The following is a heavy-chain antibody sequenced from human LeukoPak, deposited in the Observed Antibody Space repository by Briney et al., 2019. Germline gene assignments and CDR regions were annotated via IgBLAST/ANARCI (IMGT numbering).Heavy chain of an antibody. D-gene: IGHD3-22*01. CDR1: GGSINSGSYS. V-gene: IGHV4-61*02. CDR3: ARADRSGYFGNVVAFDI. CDR2: IHISRST. J-gene: IGHJ3*02. Sequence: SETLSLTCTVSGGSINSGSYSWTWIRQPAGKGLEWIGRIHISRSTDYTPSLKSRVTISVDTSKNQFSLKLSSVTAADTAVYYCARADRSGYFGNVVAFDIWGQGTMVTVSS.